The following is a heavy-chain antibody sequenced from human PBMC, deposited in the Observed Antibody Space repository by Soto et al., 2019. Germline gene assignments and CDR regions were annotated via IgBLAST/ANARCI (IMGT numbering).Heavy chain of an antibody. D-gene: IGHD2-15*01. Sequence: QVQLVESGGGLVKPGGSLRLSCAASGFTFSDYYMSWIRQAPGKGLEWVSYISSSGSTIYYADSVKGRFTIYRDNAKNSLYLQRNSLRAEDTAVYYCARDIVVVVAAGANWFDPWGQGTLVTVSS. J-gene: IGHJ5*02. CDR3: ARDIVVVVAAGANWFDP. CDR1: GFTFSDYY. CDR2: ISSSGSTI. V-gene: IGHV3-11*01.